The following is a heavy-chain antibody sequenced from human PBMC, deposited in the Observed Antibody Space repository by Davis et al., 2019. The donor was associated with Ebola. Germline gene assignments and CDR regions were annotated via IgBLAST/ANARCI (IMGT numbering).Heavy chain of an antibody. Sequence: ESLKISCAASGFNFRSYGMHWVRQPPGKGLEWIGEINHSGSTNYNPSLKSRVTISVDTSKNQFSLKLSSVTAADTAVYYCAREGVGYCSSTSCYYYYGMDVWGQGTTVTVSS. CDR1: GFNFRSYG. V-gene: IGHV4-34*01. CDR3: AREGVGYCSSTSCYYYYGMDV. J-gene: IGHJ6*02. D-gene: IGHD2-2*01. CDR2: INHSGST.